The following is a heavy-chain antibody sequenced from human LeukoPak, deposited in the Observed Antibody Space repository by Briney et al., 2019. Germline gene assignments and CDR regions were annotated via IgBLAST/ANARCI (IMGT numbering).Heavy chain of an antibody. CDR2: ISYDGSNK. J-gene: IGHJ4*02. D-gene: IGHD2-2*01. CDR3: ARYLDQSYFDY. Sequence: GGSLRLSCAASGFTFSSYAMHWVRQAPGKGLEWVAVISYDGSNKYYADSVKGRFTISRDNAKNSLYLQMNSLRAEDTAVYYCARYLDQSYFDYWGQGTLVTVSS. V-gene: IGHV3-30-3*01. CDR1: GFTFSSYA.